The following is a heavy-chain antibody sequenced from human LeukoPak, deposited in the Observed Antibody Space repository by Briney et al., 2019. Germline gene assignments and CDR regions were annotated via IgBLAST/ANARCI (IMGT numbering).Heavy chain of an antibody. Sequence: PGGSLRLSCAASGFTFSSYSMNWVRQAPGKGLEWVSSISSSSSYIYYADSVKGRFTISRDNAKNSLYLQMNSLRAEDTAVYYCARRYCSSTSPPIDSGGQEPRVTVSS. V-gene: IGHV3-21*01. CDR3: ARRYCSSTSPPIDS. CDR2: ISSSSSYI. J-gene: IGHJ4*02. CDR1: GFTFSSYS. D-gene: IGHD2-2*01.